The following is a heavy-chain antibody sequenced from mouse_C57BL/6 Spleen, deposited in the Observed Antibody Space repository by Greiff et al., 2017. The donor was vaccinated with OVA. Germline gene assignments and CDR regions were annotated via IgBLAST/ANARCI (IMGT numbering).Heavy chain of an antibody. CDR2: IYPGSGNT. D-gene: IGHD4-1*01. J-gene: IGHJ4*01. CDR1: GYTFTDYY. V-gene: IGHV1-76*01. CDR3: ARWDEGYAMDY. Sequence: SGAELVRPGASVKLSCKASGYTFTDYYINWVKQRPGQGLEWIARIYPGSGNTYYNEKFKGKATLTAEKSSSTAYMQLSSLTSEDSAVYFCARWDEGYAMDYWGQGTSVTVSS.